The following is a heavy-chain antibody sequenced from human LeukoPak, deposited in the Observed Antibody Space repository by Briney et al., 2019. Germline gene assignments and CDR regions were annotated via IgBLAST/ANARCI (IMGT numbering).Heavy chain of an antibody. CDR2: ISYTGSNK. J-gene: IGHJ4*02. CDR3: ARVFVGENFDY. CDR1: GFTFNNYA. D-gene: IGHD3-10*02. Sequence: GGSLRLSCAASGFTFNNYAMNWVRQAPGKGLEWLSYISYTGSNKYYADSVKGRFTISRDNAKNSLYLQMNSLRAEDTAVYFCARVFVGENFDYWGQGTLVTVSS. V-gene: IGHV3-48*03.